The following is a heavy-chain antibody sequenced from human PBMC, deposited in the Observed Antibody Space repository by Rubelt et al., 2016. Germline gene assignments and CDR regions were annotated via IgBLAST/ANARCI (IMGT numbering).Heavy chain of an antibody. CDR3: ARGNYYYGMDV. J-gene: IGHJ6*02. Sequence: QVQLQQWGAGLLKPSETLSLTCAVYGGSFSGYYWSWIRQPPGKGLEWIGEINHSGSTNYNPSLKSRVTISVDASNNQLSLKLASVTAADTAVYHCARGNYYYGMDVWGQGTTVTVSS. V-gene: IGHV4-34*01. CDR1: GGSFSGYY. CDR2: INHSGST.